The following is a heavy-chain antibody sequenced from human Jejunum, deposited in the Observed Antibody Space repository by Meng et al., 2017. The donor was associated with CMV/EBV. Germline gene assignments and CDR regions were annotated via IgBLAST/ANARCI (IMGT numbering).Heavy chain of an antibody. CDR1: EYNVTEYY. CDR3: AKDGGSYLDYYFDY. J-gene: IGHJ4*02. D-gene: IGHD1-26*01. V-gene: IGHV1-2*02. Sequence: YEYNVTEYYMHWVRQAPGQGLEWMGWINPNTGGTNYAQKFQGRLTMTRETSTNTAYMELTRLRSDDTALYYCAKDGGSYLDYYFDYWGQGTLVTVSS. CDR2: INPNTGGT.